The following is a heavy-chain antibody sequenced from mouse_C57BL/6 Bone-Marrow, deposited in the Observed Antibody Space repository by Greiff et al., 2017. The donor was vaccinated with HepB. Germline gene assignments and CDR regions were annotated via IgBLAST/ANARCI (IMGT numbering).Heavy chain of an antibody. CDR3: ARHRVDLLLRFNWYFDV. D-gene: IGHD1-1*01. CDR1: GYTFTSYG. J-gene: IGHJ1*03. CDR2: IYPRSGNT. Sequence: VQLQQSGAELARPGASVKLSCKASGYTFTSYGISWVKQRTGQGLEWIGEIYPRSGNTYYNEKFKGKATLTADKSSSTAYMELRSLTSEDSAVYFCARHRVDLLLRFNWYFDVWGTGTTVTVAS. V-gene: IGHV1-81*01.